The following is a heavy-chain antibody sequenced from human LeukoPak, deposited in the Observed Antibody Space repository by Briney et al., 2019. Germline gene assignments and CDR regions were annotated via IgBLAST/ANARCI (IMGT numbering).Heavy chain of an antibody. V-gene: IGHV1-2*02. CDR1: GYTFSDYY. J-gene: IGHJ4*01. Sequence: ASVKVSCKASGYTFSDYYLHWVRQAPGQGLEWMGWINPNSGGTNFAQKFRGRVTMTGDTSITTAYMELTRLKSDDTAVYYCARGGVRTAASSLGYWGQGTLVTVSS. D-gene: IGHD6-13*01. CDR3: ARGGVRTAASSLGY. CDR2: INPNSGGT.